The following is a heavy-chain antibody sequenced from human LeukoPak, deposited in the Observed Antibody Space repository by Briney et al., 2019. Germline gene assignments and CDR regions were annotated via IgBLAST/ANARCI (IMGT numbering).Heavy chain of an antibody. J-gene: IGHJ4*02. Sequence: GASVKVSCKASGATFSSYAISWVRQAPGQGLEWMGGIIPIFGTANYAQKFQGRVTITADESTSTAYMELSSLRSEDTAVYYCARAQRVAAAGVFDYWGQGTLVTVSS. CDR3: ARAQRVAAAGVFDY. CDR2: IIPIFGTA. CDR1: GATFSSYA. D-gene: IGHD6-13*01. V-gene: IGHV1-69*13.